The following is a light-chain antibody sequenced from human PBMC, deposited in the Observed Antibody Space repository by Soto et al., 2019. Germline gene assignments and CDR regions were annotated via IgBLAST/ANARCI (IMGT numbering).Light chain of an antibody. Sequence: DIQMTQSPSTLSASVGDRVTITCRASQSISSWLAWYQQKPGKAPKLLIYDASSLESGVPSRFSGSGSGTEFTLTLSNLQPDDFANYYCQQYNSYSWTFGQGTKVEIK. CDR1: QSISSW. V-gene: IGKV1-5*01. CDR2: DAS. J-gene: IGKJ1*01. CDR3: QQYNSYSWT.